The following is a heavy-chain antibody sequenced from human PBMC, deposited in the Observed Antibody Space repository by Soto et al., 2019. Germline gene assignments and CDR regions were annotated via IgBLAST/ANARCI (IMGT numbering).Heavy chain of an antibody. CDR1: GFTFSSYA. CDR2: ISYDGSNK. J-gene: IGHJ4*02. V-gene: IGHV3-30-3*01. CDR3: ARAGEKDTAYNLFDY. D-gene: IGHD5-18*01. Sequence: QVQLVESGGGVVQPGRSLRLSCAASGFTFSSYAMHWVRQAPGKGLEWVAVISYDGSNKYYADSVKGRFTISRDNSKNTLYLQMNSLRAEATAVYYCARAGEKDTAYNLFDYWGQGTLVTVSS.